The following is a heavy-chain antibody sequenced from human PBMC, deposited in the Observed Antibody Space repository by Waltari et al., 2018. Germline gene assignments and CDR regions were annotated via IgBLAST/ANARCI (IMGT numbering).Heavy chain of an antibody. CDR1: GGPISSSSYY. J-gene: IGHJ4*02. D-gene: IGHD6-6*01. Sequence: QLQLQASGPGLVKPSETLSLTRTVPGGPISSSSYYWGWIRQPPGKGLEWIGSIYYSGSTYYNPSLKSRVTISVDTSKNQFSLKLSSVTATDTAVYYCASSIAALDYWGQGTLVTVSS. V-gene: IGHV4-39*01. CDR2: IYYSGST. CDR3: ASSIAALDY.